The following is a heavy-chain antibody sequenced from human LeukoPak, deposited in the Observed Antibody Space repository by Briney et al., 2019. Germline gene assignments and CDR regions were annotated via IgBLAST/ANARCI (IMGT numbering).Heavy chain of an antibody. CDR3: ARQKQQLHSGYAFNV. V-gene: IGHV3-48*03. J-gene: IGHJ3*01. CDR1: VFTFSSYE. CDR2: ISISGSTI. Sequence: GGCVSLSCAASVFTFSSYEMNWVREAPGKGLEWVSYISISGSTIYYADSVTGRFTISSDNAKNSLYLQMNSLRAEDTAVYYCARQKQQLHSGYAFNVWGQGTMVTVSS. D-gene: IGHD6-13*01.